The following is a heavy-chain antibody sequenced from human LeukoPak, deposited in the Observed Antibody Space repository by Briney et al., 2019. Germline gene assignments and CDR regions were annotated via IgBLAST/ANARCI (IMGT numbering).Heavy chain of an antibody. J-gene: IGHJ4*02. Sequence: SVKVSCKASGGTFSNYAFTWVRQAHGQGLEWMGRIIPMLGITNYAQTFQGRVTITADKSTSTAYMELSSLRSEDTAVYYCARDLGYYFDSSGPNFDDWGQGTLVTVSS. CDR3: ARDLGYYFDSSGPNFDD. D-gene: IGHD3-22*01. CDR2: IIPMLGIT. CDR1: GGTFSNYA. V-gene: IGHV1-69*04.